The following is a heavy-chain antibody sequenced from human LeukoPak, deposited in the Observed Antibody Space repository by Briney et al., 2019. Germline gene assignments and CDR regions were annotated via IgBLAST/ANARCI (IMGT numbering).Heavy chain of an antibody. D-gene: IGHD3-3*01. V-gene: IGHV1-69*13. CDR1: GGTFSSYA. Sequence: SVKVSCKASGGTFSSYAISWVRQAPGQGLEWMGGIIPIFGTANYAQKFQGRVTITADESTSTAYMELSSLRSEDTAVYYCAGAPYDFWSGYSGYYYYYMDVWGKGTTVTVSS. CDR3: AGAPYDFWSGYSGYYYYYMDV. CDR2: IIPIFGTA. J-gene: IGHJ6*03.